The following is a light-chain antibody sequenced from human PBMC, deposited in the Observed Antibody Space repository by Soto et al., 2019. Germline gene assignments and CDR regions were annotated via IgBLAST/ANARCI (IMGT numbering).Light chain of an antibody. CDR1: QSVSWN. CDR2: GAS. CDR3: QQYNNWPRWT. Sequence: EILVTQSPATLSVSPGERATLSCRASQSVSWNLAWYQQKPGQAPRLLIYGASTRATDIPARFSGSGSGTEFTLTIRSLQSEDFAVYYCQQYNNWPRWTFGQGTKVEIK. V-gene: IGKV3-15*01. J-gene: IGKJ1*01.